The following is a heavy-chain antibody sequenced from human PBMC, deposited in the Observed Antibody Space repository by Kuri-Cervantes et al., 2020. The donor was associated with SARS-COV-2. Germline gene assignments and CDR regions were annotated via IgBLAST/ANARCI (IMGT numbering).Heavy chain of an antibody. V-gene: IGHV4-34*01. CDR3: ARDRGRGSPRKYFDY. Sequence: SQTLSLICAVYGGSFSGYYWSWIRQPPGKGLEWIGEINHSGSTNYNPSLKSRVTISVDTSKNQFSLKLSSVTAADTAVYYCARDRGRGSPRKYFDYWGQGTLVTVSS. CDR1: GGSFSGYY. J-gene: IGHJ4*02. CDR2: INHSGST. D-gene: IGHD1-14*01.